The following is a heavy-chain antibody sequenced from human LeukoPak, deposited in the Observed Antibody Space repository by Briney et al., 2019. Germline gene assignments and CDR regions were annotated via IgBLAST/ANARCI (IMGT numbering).Heavy chain of an antibody. CDR1: GFTFDDYG. V-gene: IGHV3-20*04. CDR2: IKWNGGYT. D-gene: IGHD3-9*01. Sequence: GGSLRLSCAASGFTFDDYGMSWVRQTPGKGLEWVSGIKWNGGYTGYVDSVKGRFTISRDNAKNSLYLQMNSLRAEDTSLYYCAGGLRYFDWLLCDYWGQGTLVTVSS. CDR3: AGGLRYFDWLLCDY. J-gene: IGHJ4*02.